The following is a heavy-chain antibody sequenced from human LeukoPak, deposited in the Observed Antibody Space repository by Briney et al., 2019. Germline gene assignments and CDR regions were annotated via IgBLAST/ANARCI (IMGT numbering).Heavy chain of an antibody. J-gene: IGHJ4*02. CDR1: GGSISSGDYY. Sequence: SETLSLTCTVSGGSISSGDYYGSWIRQPPGKGLEWLGYIYYSGSTYYNPSLKSRVTISVDTSKNQFSLKLSSVTAADTAVYYCARGRRAGEYYYDSSGYPYFDYWGQGTLVTVSS. V-gene: IGHV4-30-4*08. CDR2: IYYSGST. CDR3: ARGRRAGEYYYDSSGYPYFDY. D-gene: IGHD3-22*01.